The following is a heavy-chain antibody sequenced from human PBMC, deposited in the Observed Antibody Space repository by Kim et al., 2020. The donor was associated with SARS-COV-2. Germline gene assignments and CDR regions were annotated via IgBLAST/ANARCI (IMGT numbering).Heavy chain of an antibody. CDR3: ANGGRGYSYGKRGDYGMDV. D-gene: IGHD5-18*01. J-gene: IGHJ6*02. CDR2: ISGSGGST. V-gene: IGHV3-23*01. Sequence: GGFLRLSCAASGFTFSSYAMSWVRQAPGKGLEWVSAISGSGGSTYYADSVKGRFTISRDNSKNTLYLQMNSLRAEDTAVYYCANGGRGYSYGKRGDYGMDVWGQGTTVTVSS. CDR1: GFTFSSYA.